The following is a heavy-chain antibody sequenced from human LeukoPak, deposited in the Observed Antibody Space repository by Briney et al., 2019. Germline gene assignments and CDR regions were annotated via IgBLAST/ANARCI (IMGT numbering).Heavy chain of an antibody. D-gene: IGHD5-12*01. V-gene: IGHV3-33*01. J-gene: IGHJ6*02. CDR1: GFAFSSYG. Sequence: GRSLRLSCAASGFAFSSYGMHWVRQAPGKGLEWVAVIWYDGSNKYYADSVKGRFTISRDNSKNTLYLQMNSLRAEDTAVYYCARAGGYSPSKYSGYDLQFYGMDVWGQGTTVTVSS. CDR2: IWYDGSNK. CDR3: ARAGGYSPSKYSGYDLQFYGMDV.